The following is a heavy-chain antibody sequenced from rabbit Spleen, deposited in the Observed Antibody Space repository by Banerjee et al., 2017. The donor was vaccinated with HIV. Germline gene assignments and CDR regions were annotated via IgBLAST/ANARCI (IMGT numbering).Heavy chain of an antibody. J-gene: IGHJ4*01. CDR2: IAGSSSDFT. CDR3: ARDLDLGSIYNLRYFDL. Sequence: QEQLEESGGGLVQPEGSLALTCKASGFSFSSSDYICWVRQAPGKGLEWISCIAGSSSDFTYSATWAKGRFTISKTSSTTVTLQMTSLTAADTATYFCARDLDLGSIYNLRYFDLWGQGTLVTVS. D-gene: IGHD8-1*01. V-gene: IGHV1S45*01. CDR1: GFSFSSSDY.